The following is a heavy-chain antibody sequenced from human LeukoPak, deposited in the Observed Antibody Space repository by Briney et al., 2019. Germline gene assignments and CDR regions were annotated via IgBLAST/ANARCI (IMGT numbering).Heavy chain of an antibody. CDR1: GLTFSSYA. Sequence: GGSLTLSCAASGLTFSSYAMSWVRQAPGKGLEWVSAISGSGGSTYYADSVKGRFTISRDNSKNTLYLQMNSLRAEDTAVYYCSKVWESRKPIPEFDYWGQGTLVTVSS. CDR2: ISGSGGST. D-gene: IGHD2-21*01. V-gene: IGHV3-23*01. CDR3: SKVWESRKPIPEFDY. J-gene: IGHJ4*02.